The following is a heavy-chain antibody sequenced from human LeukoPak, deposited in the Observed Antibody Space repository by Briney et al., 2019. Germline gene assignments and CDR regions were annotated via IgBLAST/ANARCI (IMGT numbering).Heavy chain of an antibody. CDR1: GGSISTYY. J-gene: IGHJ6*02. D-gene: IGHD3-22*01. CDR2: VYYTGGT. CDR3: ARYSRGGYSYYSGLDV. Sequence: SETLSLTCTVSGGSISTYYWNWIRQPPGKGPEWIGSVYYTGGTNYSPSLKSRVTISVDTSKNQFSLRLISVTAADTAVYYCARYSRGGYSYYSGLDVWGQGTTVTVSS. V-gene: IGHV4-59*01.